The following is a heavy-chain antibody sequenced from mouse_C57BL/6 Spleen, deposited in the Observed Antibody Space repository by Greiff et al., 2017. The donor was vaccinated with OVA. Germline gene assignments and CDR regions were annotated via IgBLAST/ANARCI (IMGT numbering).Heavy chain of an antibody. D-gene: IGHD4-1*01. V-gene: IGHV3-6*01. J-gene: IGHJ1*03. CDR2: ISYAGSN. CDR3: ATGTRYWYFDV. CDR1: GYSITSGYY. Sequence: VQLQQSGPGLVKPSQSLSLTCSVTGYSITSGYYWNWIRQFPGNKLEWMGYISYAGSNNYNPSLKNRISITRDTSKKQVFLKLNSVTTEDTATYYCATGTRYWYFDVWGTGTTVTVSS.